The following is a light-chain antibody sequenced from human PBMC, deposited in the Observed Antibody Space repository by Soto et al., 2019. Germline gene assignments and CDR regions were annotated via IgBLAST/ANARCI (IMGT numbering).Light chain of an antibody. CDR3: SSYTSTNFVI. Sequence: QSALTQPASVSGSPGQSITISCTGSSGDIGDYKYVSWDKQHPGKAPKLMIYDVSNRPSGVSNRFSASKSGNTASLTISGLQAEAAADYYCSSYTSTNFVIFCVGTKLTV. V-gene: IGLV2-14*01. CDR2: DVS. J-gene: IGLJ2*01. CDR1: SGDIGDYKY.